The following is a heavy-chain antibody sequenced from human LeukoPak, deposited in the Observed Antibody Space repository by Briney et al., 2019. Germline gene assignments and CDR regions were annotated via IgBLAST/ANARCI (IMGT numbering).Heavy chain of an antibody. J-gene: IGHJ4*02. CDR1: GGTFSSYA. CDR3: ARTLSDYGDYVAY. V-gene: IGHV1-69*04. Sequence: SVKVSCKASGGTFSSYAISWVRQAPGQGLEWIGRIIPILGIANYAQKFQGRVTITADKSTSTAYMELSSLRSEDTAVYYCARTLSDYGDYVAYWGQGTLVTVSS. CDR2: IIPILGIA. D-gene: IGHD4-17*01.